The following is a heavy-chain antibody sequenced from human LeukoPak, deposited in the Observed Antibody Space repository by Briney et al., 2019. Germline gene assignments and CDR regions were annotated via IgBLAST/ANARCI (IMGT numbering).Heavy chain of an antibody. CDR1: GGSISSGSYY. V-gene: IGHV4-61*02. CDR2: IYTSGST. D-gene: IGHD2-15*01. Sequence: SETLSLTCTVSGGSISSGSYYWSWIRQPAGKGLEWIGRIYTSGSTNYNPSLKSRVTISVDTSKNQFSLKLSSVTAADTAVYYCARVFCSGGSCYSPDWFDPWGQGTLVTVSS. J-gene: IGHJ5*02. CDR3: ARVFCSGGSCYSPDWFDP.